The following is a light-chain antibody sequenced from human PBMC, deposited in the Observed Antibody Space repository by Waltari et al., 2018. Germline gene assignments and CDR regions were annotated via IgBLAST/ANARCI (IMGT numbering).Light chain of an antibody. Sequence: EIVLTKSPATLSLSPGDRATLSCRASQSVNEYLAWYQQIPGQAPRLLIYDASNRATGIPARFSGSGSGTDFTLTISSLEPEDFAIYYCHVRSNWPPVTYGGGTKVEIK. J-gene: IGKJ4*01. CDR1: QSVNEY. V-gene: IGKV3-11*01. CDR2: DAS. CDR3: HVRSNWPPVT.